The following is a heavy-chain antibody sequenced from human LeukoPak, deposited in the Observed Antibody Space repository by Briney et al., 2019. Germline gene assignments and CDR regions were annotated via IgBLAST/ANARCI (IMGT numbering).Heavy chain of an antibody. CDR1: GGSISSSSYY. J-gene: IGHJ4*02. D-gene: IGHD3-10*01. CDR3: ARTNYYGSGSYGY. V-gene: IGHV4-39*07. CDR2: IYHSGST. Sequence: SETLSLTCTVSGGSISSSSYYWGWIRQPPGKGLEWIGSIYHSGSTYYNPSLKSRVTISVDTSKNQFSLKLSSVTAADTAVYYCARTNYYGSGSYGYWGQGTLVTVSS.